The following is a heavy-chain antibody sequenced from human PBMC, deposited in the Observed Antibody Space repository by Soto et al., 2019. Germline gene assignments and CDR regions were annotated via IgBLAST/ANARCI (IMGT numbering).Heavy chain of an antibody. CDR2: ISGSGGST. CDR1: GFTFSSYA. J-gene: IGHJ6*02. CDR3: AKEFGYDFWSGSRYYGMDV. V-gene: IGHV3-23*01. Sequence: GGSLRLSCAASGFTFSSYAMSWVRQAPGKGLEWVSAISGSGGSTYYADSVKGRFTISRDNSKNTLYLQMNSLRAEDTAVYYCAKEFGYDFWSGSRYYGMDVWGQGTTVTVSS. D-gene: IGHD3-3*01.